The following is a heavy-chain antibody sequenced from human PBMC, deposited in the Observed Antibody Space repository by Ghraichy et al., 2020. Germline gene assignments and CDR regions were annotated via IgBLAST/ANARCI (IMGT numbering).Heavy chain of an antibody. CDR3: ARDTPSTTAYQYYGMDV. CDR1: GFTFSSYS. D-gene: IGHD4-17*01. V-gene: IGHV3-21*01. CDR2: ISSSSAYI. Sequence: GGSLRLSCAASGFTFSSYSMNWVRQAPGKGLEWVSSISSSSAYIYYADSVKGRFTISRDNAKTSLYLQMNSLRAEDTALYYCARDTPSTTAYQYYGMDVWGQGTPVTVYS. J-gene: IGHJ6*02.